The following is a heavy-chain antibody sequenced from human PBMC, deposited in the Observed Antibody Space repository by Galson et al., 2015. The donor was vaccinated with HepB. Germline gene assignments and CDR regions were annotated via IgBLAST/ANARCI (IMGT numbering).Heavy chain of an antibody. V-gene: IGHV6-1*01. CDR3: AYGVDV. Sequence: CAISGDSVSANTAVWNWIRQSPSRGLEWLGRTYYRSKWFKDYALSMKSRITISADTSRNQVSLQLNSVSPEDTAVYYCAYGVDVWGQGTTVIVSS. CDR1: GDSVSANTAV. CDR2: TYYRSKWFK. J-gene: IGHJ6*02.